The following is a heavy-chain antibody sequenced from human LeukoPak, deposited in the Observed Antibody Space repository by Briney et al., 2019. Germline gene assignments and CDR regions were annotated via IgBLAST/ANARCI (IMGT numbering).Heavy chain of an antibody. J-gene: IGHJ4*02. CDR3: ATRWGVRVKSRGGTCHDPQFDY. CDR2: IKESGSEK. Sequence: GGSLRLSCAASVVTFDYYWMTWVRQAPGKGLEWLANIKESGSEKYYVDSVKGRFTISRDNARNSLYLQMNSLRVEDTAVYYCATRWGVRVKSRGGTCHDPQFDYWGRGTLVTVSS. CDR1: VVTFDYYW. V-gene: IGHV3-7*01. D-gene: IGHD2-15*01.